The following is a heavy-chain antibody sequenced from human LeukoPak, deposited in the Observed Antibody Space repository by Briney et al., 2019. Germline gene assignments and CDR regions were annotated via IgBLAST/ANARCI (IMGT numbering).Heavy chain of an antibody. CDR1: GFTFSSYW. D-gene: IGHD3-16*01. Sequence: GGSLRLSCAASGFTFSSYWMNWARQAPGKGLEWVASINHNGNVNYYVDSVKGRFTISRDNAKNSLYLQMSNLRAADTAVYFCARGGGLDVWDQGAPVTVSS. V-gene: IGHV3-7*03. J-gene: IGHJ6*02. CDR3: ARGGGLDV. CDR2: INHNGNVN.